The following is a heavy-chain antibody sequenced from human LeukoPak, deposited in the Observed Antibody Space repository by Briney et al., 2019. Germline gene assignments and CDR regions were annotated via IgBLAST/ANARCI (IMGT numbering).Heavy chain of an antibody. Sequence: SETLSLTCTVSGGSISSYYWSWIRQPPGKGLECIGYIYYSGSTNYNPSLKSRVTISVDTSKNQFSLKLSSVTAADTAVYYCAREADDFWSGSTTQLEYYYYFMDVWGKGTTVTVSS. J-gene: IGHJ6*03. CDR3: AREADDFWSGSTTQLEYYYYFMDV. D-gene: IGHD3-3*01. V-gene: IGHV4-59*01. CDR2: IYYSGST. CDR1: GGSISSYY.